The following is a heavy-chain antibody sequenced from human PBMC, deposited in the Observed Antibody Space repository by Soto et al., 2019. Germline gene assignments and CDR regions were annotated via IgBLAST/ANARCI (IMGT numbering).Heavy chain of an antibody. Sequence: QVQLQQWGAGLLKPSETLSLTCAVSGGSFSGYYWSWIRQPPGKGLEWIGEINHSGSTTYNPSLKSRVTISVDRSKNQFSLKLSSVTAADTAVYYCARMWGGWFDPWGQGTLVTVSS. J-gene: IGHJ5*02. CDR2: INHSGST. CDR1: GGSFSGYY. CDR3: ARMWGGWFDP. V-gene: IGHV4-34*01. D-gene: IGHD1-26*01.